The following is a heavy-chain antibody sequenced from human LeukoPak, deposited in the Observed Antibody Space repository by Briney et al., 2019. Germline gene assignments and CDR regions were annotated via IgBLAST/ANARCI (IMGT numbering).Heavy chain of an antibody. CDR3: ARDRDYYDSSGYWIPFDY. CDR2: IYYSGST. CDR1: GGSISSSSYY. D-gene: IGHD3-22*01. J-gene: IGHJ4*02. Sequence: SETLSLTCTVSGGSISSSSYYWGWIRQPPGKGLEWIGSIYYSGSTYYNPSLKSRVTISVDTSKNQFSLKLSSVTAADTAVYYCARDRDYYDSSGYWIPFDYWGQGTLVTVSS. V-gene: IGHV4-39*07.